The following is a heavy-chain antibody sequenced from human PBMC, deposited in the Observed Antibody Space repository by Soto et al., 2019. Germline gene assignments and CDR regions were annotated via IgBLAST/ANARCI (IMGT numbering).Heavy chain of an antibody. Sequence: ASVKVSCKASGGTFSSYTISLVRQAPGQGLEWMGRIIPILGIANYAQKFQGRVTITADKSTSTAYMELSSLRSEDTAVYYCAREIIVVVPAPSHWFDPWGQGTLVTVSS. CDR1: GGTFSSYT. CDR2: IIPILGIA. D-gene: IGHD2-2*01. CDR3: AREIIVVVPAPSHWFDP. V-gene: IGHV1-69*04. J-gene: IGHJ5*02.